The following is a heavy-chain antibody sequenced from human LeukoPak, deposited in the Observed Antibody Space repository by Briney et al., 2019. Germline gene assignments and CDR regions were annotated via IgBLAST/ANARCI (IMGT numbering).Heavy chain of an antibody. D-gene: IGHD6-19*01. Sequence: PSETLSLTCTVSGGSISSSSYYWGWIRQPPGKGLEWIGSIYYSGSTYYNPSLKSRVTISVDTSKNQFSLKLSSVTAPDTAVYYCARYSSGWYDYYYGMDVWGQGTTVTVSS. V-gene: IGHV4-39*01. CDR1: GGSISSSSYY. CDR3: ARYSSGWYDYYYGMDV. J-gene: IGHJ6*02. CDR2: IYYSGST.